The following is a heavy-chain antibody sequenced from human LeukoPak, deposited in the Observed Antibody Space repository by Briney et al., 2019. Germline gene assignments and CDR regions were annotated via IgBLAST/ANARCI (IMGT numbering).Heavy chain of an antibody. CDR1: GFTFSGSA. V-gene: IGHV3-73*01. CDR2: IRSKANSYAT. Sequence: GGSVKLSCAASGFTFSGSAMHWVRQASGKGLEWVGRIRSKANSYATAYAASVKGRFTISRDDSKNTVYLQMNSLKTEDTAVYYCTRRSKGRYGDYVDYWGQGTLVTVSS. D-gene: IGHD4-17*01. J-gene: IGHJ4*02. CDR3: TRRSKGRYGDYVDY.